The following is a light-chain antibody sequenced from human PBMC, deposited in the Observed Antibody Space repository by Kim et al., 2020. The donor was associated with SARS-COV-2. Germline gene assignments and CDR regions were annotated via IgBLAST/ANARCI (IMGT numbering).Light chain of an antibody. Sequence: ATVGDRVTITCRASQSISSYLNWYQQKPGKAPKLLIYAASSLQSGVPSRFSGSGSGTDFTLTISSLQPEDFATYYCQQSYSTPYTFGQGTKLEI. CDR3: QQSYSTPYT. V-gene: IGKV1-39*01. CDR1: QSISSY. CDR2: AAS. J-gene: IGKJ2*01.